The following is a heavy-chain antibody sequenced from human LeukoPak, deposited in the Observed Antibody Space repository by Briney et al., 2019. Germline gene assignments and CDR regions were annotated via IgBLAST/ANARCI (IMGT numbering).Heavy chain of an antibody. J-gene: IGHJ4*02. CDR2: ISSSGSTI. V-gene: IGHV3-11*04. CDR3: ARCYYDSSGYYFDY. Sequence: GGSLRLSCVASGFTFSDYYMSWIRQAPGKGLEWVSYISSSGSTIYYADSVKGRFTISRDNAKNSLYLQMNSLRAEDTAVYYCARCYYDSSGYYFDYWGQGTLVTVSS. D-gene: IGHD3-22*01. CDR1: GFTFSDYY.